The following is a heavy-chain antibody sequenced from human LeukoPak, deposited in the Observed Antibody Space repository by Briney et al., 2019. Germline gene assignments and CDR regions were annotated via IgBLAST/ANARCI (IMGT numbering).Heavy chain of an antibody. CDR3: AREAAAGWVDY. CDR1: GDSVSSNSGV. Sequence: SQTLSLTCALSGDSVSSNSGVWTWLRQSPSRGFEWLGRTFYRSKLYNHYAVPVKSRITINPDTSKNQFSLQLNSVTPEDTAVYYCAREAAAGWVDYWGQGTLVTVSS. CDR2: TFYRSKLYN. J-gene: IGHJ4*02. V-gene: IGHV6-1*01. D-gene: IGHD6-13*01.